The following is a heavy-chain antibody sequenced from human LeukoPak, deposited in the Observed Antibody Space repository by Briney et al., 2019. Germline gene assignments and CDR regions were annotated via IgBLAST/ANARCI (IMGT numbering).Heavy chain of an antibody. V-gene: IGHV4-4*07. J-gene: IGHJ5*02. D-gene: IGHD3-10*01. Sequence: SETLSLTCTVSGASINGYFWSWIRQSAGKRLEWIGRIYGSGSTNYNPSLESRATVSSDTSKNQFSLKLRSVTAADTAVYYCSRDMVRETLMYWFDPWGPGILVTVS. CDR2: IYGSGST. CDR1: GASINGYF. CDR3: SRDMVRETLMYWFDP.